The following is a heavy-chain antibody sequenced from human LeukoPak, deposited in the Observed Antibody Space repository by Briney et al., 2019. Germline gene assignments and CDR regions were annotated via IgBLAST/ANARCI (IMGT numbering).Heavy chain of an antibody. CDR3: AAITYYYYGMDV. D-gene: IGHD1-14*01. V-gene: IGHV1-2*02. Sequence: ASVKVSCEASGYTFTGYYMHWVRQAPGQGLEWMGWINPNSGGTNYAQKFQGRVTMTRDTSISTAYMELSRLRSDDTAVYYCAAITYYYYGMDVWGQGTTVTVSS. CDR2: INPNSGGT. J-gene: IGHJ6*02. CDR1: GYTFTGYY.